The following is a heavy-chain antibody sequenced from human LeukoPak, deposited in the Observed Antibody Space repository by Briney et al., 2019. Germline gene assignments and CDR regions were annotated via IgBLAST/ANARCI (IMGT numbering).Heavy chain of an antibody. CDR1: GFTFSSYE. D-gene: IGHD3-10*02. Sequence: GGSLRLSCAASGFTFSSYEMNWVRQAPGKGLEWVSYISSSGSTIYYADSVKGRFTISKDNAKNSLYLQMNSLRAEDTAVYYCAELGITMIGGVWGKGTTVTISS. J-gene: IGHJ6*04. V-gene: IGHV3-48*03. CDR2: ISSSGSTI. CDR3: AELGITMIGGV.